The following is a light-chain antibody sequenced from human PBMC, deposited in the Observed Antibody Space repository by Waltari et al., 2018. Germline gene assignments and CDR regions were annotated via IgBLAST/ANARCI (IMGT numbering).Light chain of an antibody. Sequence: DIQMTQSPSSLSASVGDRVTITCRASQTISTYLNWYQQKPGKAPKLLIYAASTLQSGVPSTFSGSGSGTDFTLTISSLRPEDFATYYCQQSDSTPRTFGQGTKVEIK. V-gene: IGKV1-39*01. J-gene: IGKJ1*01. CDR2: AAS. CDR3: QQSDSTPRT. CDR1: QTISTY.